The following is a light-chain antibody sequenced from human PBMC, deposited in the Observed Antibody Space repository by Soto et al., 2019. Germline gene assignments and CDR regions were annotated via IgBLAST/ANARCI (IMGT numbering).Light chain of an antibody. Sequence: QFALTQPPSASGSPGQSVTISCTGTSSDVGGYNYISWYQQHPGKAPKLMIYDVSKRPSGVPDRFSGSKSGNTASLTVSGLQAEDEAYYYCSSYAGSIFVVFGGGTKLTVL. V-gene: IGLV2-8*01. CDR2: DVS. CDR3: SSYAGSIFVV. J-gene: IGLJ2*01. CDR1: SSDVGGYNY.